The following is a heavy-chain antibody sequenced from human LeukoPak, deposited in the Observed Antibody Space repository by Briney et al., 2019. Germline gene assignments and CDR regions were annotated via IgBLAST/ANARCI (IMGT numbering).Heavy chain of an antibody. V-gene: IGHV1-8*01. CDR1: GYTFTSYD. D-gene: IGHD3-22*01. Sequence: ASVKVSCTASGYTFTSYDINWVRQATGQGLEWMGWMNPNSGNTGYAQKFQGRVTMTRNTSISTAYMELSSLRSEDTAVYYCARDPTTYYYDSSGYNAFDIWGQGTMVTVSS. CDR2: MNPNSGNT. CDR3: ARDPTTYYYDSSGYNAFDI. J-gene: IGHJ3*02.